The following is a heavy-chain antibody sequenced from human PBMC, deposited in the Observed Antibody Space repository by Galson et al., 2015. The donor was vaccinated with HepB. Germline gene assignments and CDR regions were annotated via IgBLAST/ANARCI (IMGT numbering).Heavy chain of an antibody. Sequence: SLRLSCAASRFAFSDYCMTWVRHSPGKGLEWVATIKRDGNEKFYVDSVEGRSTISRDNARYSLYLQMDNVRGEDTAVYLCARGGRSTSYYWEFWGQGTLVTVSS. J-gene: IGHJ1*01. CDR3: ARGGRSTSYYWEF. CDR1: RFAFSDYC. CDR2: IKRDGNEK. V-gene: IGHV3-7*01. D-gene: IGHD2-2*01.